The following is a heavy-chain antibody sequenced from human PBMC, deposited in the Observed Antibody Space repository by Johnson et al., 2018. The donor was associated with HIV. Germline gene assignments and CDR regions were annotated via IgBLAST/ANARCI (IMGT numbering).Heavy chain of an antibody. CDR2: ISWNSGSI. V-gene: IGHV3-9*01. J-gene: IGHJ3*02. Sequence: VQLVESGGVVVQPGGSLRLSCAASGFSFSTSGMHWVRQAPGKGLEWVSGISWNSGSIGYADSVKGRFTISRDNAKNSLYLQMNSLRAEDTAVYYCAKDLYSSGWSDAFDIWGQGTMVTVSS. D-gene: IGHD6-19*01. CDR1: GFSFSTSG. CDR3: AKDLYSSGWSDAFDI.